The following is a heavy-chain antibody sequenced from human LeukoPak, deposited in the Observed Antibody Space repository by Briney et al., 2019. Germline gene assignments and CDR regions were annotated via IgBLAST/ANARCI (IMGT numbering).Heavy chain of an antibody. CDR2: INPNSGGT. J-gene: IGHJ6*02. Sequence: ASVKVSCKASGGTFSSYAISWVRQAPGQGLEWMGRINPNSGGTNYAQKFQGRVTMTRDTSISTAYMELSRLRSDDTAVYYCARDLLPTGYGDSRGYFYYYYGMDVWGQGTTVTVSS. D-gene: IGHD4-17*01. CDR3: ARDLLPTGYGDSRGYFYYYYGMDV. V-gene: IGHV1-2*06. CDR1: GGTFSSYA.